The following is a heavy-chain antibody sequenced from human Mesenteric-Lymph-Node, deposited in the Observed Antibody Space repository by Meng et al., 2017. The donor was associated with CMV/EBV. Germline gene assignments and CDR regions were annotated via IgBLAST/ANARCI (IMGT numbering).Heavy chain of an antibody. CDR1: GFSLSTSGVG. D-gene: IGHD6-13*01. V-gene: IGHV2-5*02. J-gene: IGHJ4*02. CDR3: AHSSGIAAAGPFYFDY. CDR2: NYWDDDK. Sequence: QITLKESGPTLVKPTQTLTLTCTCSGFSLSTSGVGVGWIRQPPGKALEWLALNYWDDDKRYSPSLKSRLTITKDTSKNQVVLTMTNMDPVDTATYYCAHSSGIAAAGPFYFDYWGQGTLVTVSS.